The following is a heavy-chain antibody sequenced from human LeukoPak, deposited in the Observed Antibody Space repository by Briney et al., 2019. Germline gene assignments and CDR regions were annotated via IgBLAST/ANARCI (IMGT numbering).Heavy chain of an antibody. CDR1: DDSVSSYY. J-gene: IGHJ4*02. Sequence: SETLSLTCTVSDDSVSSYYWSWIRQPPGKGLEWIGCIYDGGRTTYNASLISRVTISVDTSKNQFSLKLTSVTPADTAAYYCARGGGTLDNWGQGTLVTVSS. D-gene: IGHD3-16*01. CDR2: IYDGGRT. V-gene: IGHV4-59*02. CDR3: ARGGGTLDN.